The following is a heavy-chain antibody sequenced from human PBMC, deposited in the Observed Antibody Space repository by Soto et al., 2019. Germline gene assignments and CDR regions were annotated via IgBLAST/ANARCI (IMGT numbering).Heavy chain of an antibody. V-gene: IGHV3-23*01. Sequence: PGGSLRLSCAASGFIFSNYAMNWVRQAPGKGLEWVSIISGSSGSTYYADSVKGRFTISRDNSKNTLYLQMNSLRAEDTAVYYCAKNFYVSSGYYRRRGNDAFDIWGQGTMVTVSS. CDR2: ISGSSGST. D-gene: IGHD3-22*01. CDR1: GFIFSNYA. CDR3: AKNFYVSSGYYRRRGNDAFDI. J-gene: IGHJ3*02.